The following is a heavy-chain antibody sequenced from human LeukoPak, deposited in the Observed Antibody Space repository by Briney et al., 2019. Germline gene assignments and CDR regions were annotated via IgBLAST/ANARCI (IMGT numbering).Heavy chain of an antibody. J-gene: IGHJ4*02. V-gene: IGHV3-48*04. CDR1: GFPFTLYN. CDR3: ARRGEIYDFWSGYQYYFDY. Sequence: GGSLRLSCEVSGFPFTLYNMNWVRQAPGKGLEWLSYISSSTNTIYYADSVKGRFTISRDNAKNSLYLQMNSLRSEDTAVYYCARRGEIYDFWSGYQYYFDYWGQGTLVTVSS. D-gene: IGHD3-3*01. CDR2: ISSSTNTI.